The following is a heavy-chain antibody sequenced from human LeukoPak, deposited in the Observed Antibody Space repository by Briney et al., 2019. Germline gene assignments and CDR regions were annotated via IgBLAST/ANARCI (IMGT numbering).Heavy chain of an antibody. J-gene: IGHJ4*02. CDR1: GFTFSSYG. D-gene: IGHD4-17*01. Sequence: GGSLRLSCAASGFTFSSYGVNWVRQAPGKGLEWVSYISNSGSTIQYADSVKGRFTVSRDNAKKSLYLQKNSLRAEDTGVYYCARFPTVTTMGYWGQGTLVTVSS. CDR2: ISNSGSTI. CDR3: ARFPTVTTMGY. V-gene: IGHV3-48*03.